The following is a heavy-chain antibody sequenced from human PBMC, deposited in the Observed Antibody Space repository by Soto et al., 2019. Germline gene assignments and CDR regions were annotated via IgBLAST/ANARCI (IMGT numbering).Heavy chain of an antibody. V-gene: IGHV3-11*01. D-gene: IGHD3-10*01. CDR2: IGASGSPI. Sequence: QMQLVQSGGGLVKPGGSLRLSCAVSGFSFSDYYMSWIRRAPGKGLEWVSYIGASGSPIYFGDSVKGRFSISRDNTNNSLYLHMSGLGPDDTAVYYCARGTYGMDVWGQGTTVIVSS. CDR3: ARGTYGMDV. J-gene: IGHJ6*02. CDR1: GFSFSDYY.